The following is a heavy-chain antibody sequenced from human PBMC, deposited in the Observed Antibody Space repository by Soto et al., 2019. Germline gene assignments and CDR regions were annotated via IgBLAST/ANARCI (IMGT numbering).Heavy chain of an antibody. V-gene: IGHV1-24*01. J-gene: IGHJ4*02. CDR2: FDPEDGET. Sequence: ASVKVSCKVSGYTLTELSMHWVRQAPGKGLEWMGGFDPEDGETIYAQKFQGRVTMTEDTSTDTAYMELSSLRSEDTAVYYCATIGRPPTEFDFRGQGTLVTVFS. D-gene: IGHD4-4*01. CDR3: ATIGRPPTEFDF. CDR1: GYTLTELS.